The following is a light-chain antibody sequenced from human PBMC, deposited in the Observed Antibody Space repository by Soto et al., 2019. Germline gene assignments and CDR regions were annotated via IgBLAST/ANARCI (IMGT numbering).Light chain of an antibody. CDR3: QQYNTWTWT. CDR2: GAS. V-gene: IGKV3-15*01. J-gene: IGKJ1*01. Sequence: DILLTQSPSTLSGSVGDTVTITCRASQSISTNLAWYQQKPGQAPRLLIFGASKRVTGTPARFSGSGSGTEFTLTISSLQSDDFAVYYCQQYNTWTWTFGQGTKVDIK. CDR1: QSISTN.